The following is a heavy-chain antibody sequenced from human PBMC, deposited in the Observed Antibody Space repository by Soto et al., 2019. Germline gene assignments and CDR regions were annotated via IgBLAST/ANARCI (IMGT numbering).Heavy chain of an antibody. CDR1: GGSISSYY. Sequence: TXSLTCTVSGGSISSYYWSWIRQPPGKGLEWIGYIYYSGSTNYNPSLKSRVTISVDTSKNQFSLKLSSVTAADTAVYYCARDNCSGGSCYYDYWGQGTLVTVSS. D-gene: IGHD2-15*01. CDR3: ARDNCSGGSCYYDY. V-gene: IGHV4-59*01. CDR2: IYYSGST. J-gene: IGHJ4*02.